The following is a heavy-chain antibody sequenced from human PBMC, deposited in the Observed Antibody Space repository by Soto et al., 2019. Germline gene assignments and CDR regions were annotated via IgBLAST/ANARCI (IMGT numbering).Heavy chain of an antibody. Sequence: QVQLVQSGAEVKKPGASVKVSCKASGYTFTSYGMSWVRQSPGQGREWMGWISAYNGNTNYAQKIQGRDTMTADTSTSSAYMELRSFRSDDTAGYSCARDREAAVGFGSLGSWGEGTLVTVSS. CDR1: GYTFTSYG. CDR3: ARDREAAVGFGSLGS. D-gene: IGHD3-10*01. CDR2: ISAYNGNT. J-gene: IGHJ5*02. V-gene: IGHV1-18*01.